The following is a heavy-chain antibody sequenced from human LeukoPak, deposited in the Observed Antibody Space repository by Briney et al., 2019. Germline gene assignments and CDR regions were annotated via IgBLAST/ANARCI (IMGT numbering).Heavy chain of an antibody. D-gene: IGHD3-22*01. CDR3: ARDMIKGPPDYLDY. CDR1: GFIFSDYA. Sequence: GGSLRLSCAASGFIFSDYAMHWVRQAPDKGLHWVAVISFDGKVKYHADSVKGRFTISRDSSKNTLYLQMNSLRPEESGVYYCARDMIKGPPDYLDYWDQGTLVTVSS. V-gene: IGHV3-30*04. CDR2: ISFDGKVK. J-gene: IGHJ4*02.